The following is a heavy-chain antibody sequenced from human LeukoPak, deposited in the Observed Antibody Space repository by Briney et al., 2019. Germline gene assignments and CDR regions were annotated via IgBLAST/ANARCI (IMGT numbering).Heavy chain of an antibody. D-gene: IGHD6-19*01. CDR2: ISYDGSNK. CDR1: GFTFSSYA. CDR3: AKDPSEAVAGL. Sequence: GGSLRLSCAASGFTFSSYAMHWVRQAPGKGLEWVAVISYDGSNKYYADSVKGRFTISRDNSKNTLYLQMNSLRAEDTAVYYCAKDPSEAVAGLWGQGALVTVSS. V-gene: IGHV3-30*04. J-gene: IGHJ4*02.